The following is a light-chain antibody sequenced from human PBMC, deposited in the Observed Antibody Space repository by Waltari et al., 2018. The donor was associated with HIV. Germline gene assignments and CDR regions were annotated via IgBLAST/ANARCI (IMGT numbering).Light chain of an antibody. J-gene: IGLJ2*01. CDR3: SSYAGSTNRVV. CDR1: RSDIGSYDY. V-gene: IGLV2-8*01. Sequence: QSALAQSPSASGSPGQAVTISSTGPRSDIGSYDYVSWYQQHPGKAPKLRIYDVYKRPSGIPDRFSGSKSGNTASLTVSGLQAEDEANYYCSSYAGSTNRVVFGGGTFLTVL. CDR2: DVY.